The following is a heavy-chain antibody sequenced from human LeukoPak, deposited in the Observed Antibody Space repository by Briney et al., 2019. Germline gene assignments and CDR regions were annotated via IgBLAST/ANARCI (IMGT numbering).Heavy chain of an antibody. J-gene: IGHJ4*02. Sequence: GGSLRLSCAASGFTFSSYGMHWVRQAPGKGLEWVAFIRYDGSNKYYADSVKGRFTISRDNSKNTLYLQMNSLRAEDTAVYYCAKCSSGWYLLVHFDYWGQGTLVTVSS. CDR3: AKCSSGWYLLVHFDY. CDR1: GFTFSSYG. V-gene: IGHV3-30*02. D-gene: IGHD6-19*01. CDR2: IRYDGSNK.